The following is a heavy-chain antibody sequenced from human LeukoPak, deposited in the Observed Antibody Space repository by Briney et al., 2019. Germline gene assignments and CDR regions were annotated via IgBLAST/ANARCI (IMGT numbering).Heavy chain of an antibody. CDR3: AGGDGDFWSGHRFAY. Sequence: SETLSLTCAVYGGSFSGYYWSWIRQPPGKGLEWIGEINHSGSTNYNPSLKSRVTISVDTSKNQLSLQLTSVSAGDPAVYYCAGGDGDFWSGHRFAYCGQGTLVTVSS. CDR2: INHSGST. J-gene: IGHJ4*02. V-gene: IGHV4-34*01. CDR1: GGSFSGYY. D-gene: IGHD3-3*01.